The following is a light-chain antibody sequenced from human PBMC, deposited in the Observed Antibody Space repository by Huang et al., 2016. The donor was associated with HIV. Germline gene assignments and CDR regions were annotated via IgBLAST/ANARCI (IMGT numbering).Light chain of an antibody. V-gene: IGKV3D-15*01. Sequence: EIKMTQSPATLSVSPGGRVTLSCRASQNVRNNLAWYQQKTGQAPRLLIYDTSTRASGIPARFSGSGSGTEFTLTISGLQSEDVAIYYCQQYDKWPPGLTFGGGTKVEI. J-gene: IGKJ4*01. CDR3: QQYDKWPPGLT. CDR2: DTS. CDR1: QNVRNN.